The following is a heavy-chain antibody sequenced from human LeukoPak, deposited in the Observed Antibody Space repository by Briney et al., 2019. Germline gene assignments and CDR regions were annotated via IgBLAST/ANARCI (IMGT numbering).Heavy chain of an antibody. CDR3: ARRTIGSSWLGPFDP. J-gene: IGHJ5*02. D-gene: IGHD6-13*01. CDR2: VNPGGGGA. V-gene: IGHV1-46*01. CDR1: TYTFTAYF. Sequence: ASVKVSCKASTYTFTAYFIHWVRQAPGQGLEWMGTVNPGGGGATYAQRFQGRVTMTRDSSTSTVYMELSSLRSEDTAVYYCARRTIGSSWLGPFDPWGQGTLVTVSS.